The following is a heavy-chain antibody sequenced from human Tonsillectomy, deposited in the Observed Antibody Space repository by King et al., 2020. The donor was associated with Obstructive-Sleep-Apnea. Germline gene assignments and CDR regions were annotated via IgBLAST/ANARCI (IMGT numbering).Heavy chain of an antibody. J-gene: IGHJ3*01. V-gene: IGHV1-2*05. CDR1: GYTFTDYY. Sequence: QLVQSGAEVKRPGASVKVSCKASGYTFTDYYIHWVRQAPGQGLEWLGRINPNNGATDYAQKFQGRVTLTSDTSISTAYMEFSSLRSDDTVIYYCTLKGPQPTFAVWGQGTLVTVSS. CDR2: INPNNGAT. CDR3: TLKGPQPTFAV.